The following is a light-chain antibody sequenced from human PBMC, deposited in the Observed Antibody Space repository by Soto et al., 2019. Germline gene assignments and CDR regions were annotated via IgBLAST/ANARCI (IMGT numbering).Light chain of an antibody. V-gene: IGKV3D-15*01. CDR2: DIS. J-gene: IGKJ4*01. CDR1: QSVGSD. CDR3: QQYNSGPLT. Sequence: EIVMTHSPATLSVSPGERATLSCRSSQSVGSDLAWYQQKPGQAPRLVIYDISTRATGVPTRISGSGSGTEFTLTISSLQSEDFEVYYCQQYNSGPLTFGGGTKVDIK.